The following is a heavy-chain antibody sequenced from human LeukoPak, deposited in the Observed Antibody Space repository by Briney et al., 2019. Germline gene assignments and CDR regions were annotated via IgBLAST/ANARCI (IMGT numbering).Heavy chain of an antibody. D-gene: IGHD2-2*01. CDR3: ARGGRNIVVVPAAIEWGFDP. CDR1: GYTFPAFY. CDR2: VKPNPCGT. V-gene: IGHV1-2*02. J-gene: IGHJ5*02. Sequence: APVKVPCQASGYTFPAFYMHWVRQAPRQGREWMGWVKPNPCGTNYAQKFQGRVTMTRDTSISTAYMELSRLRSDDTAVYYCARGGRNIVVVPAAIEWGFDPWGQGTLVTVSS.